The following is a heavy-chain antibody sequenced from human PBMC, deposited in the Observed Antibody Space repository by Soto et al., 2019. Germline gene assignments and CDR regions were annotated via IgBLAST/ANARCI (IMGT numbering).Heavy chain of an antibody. Sequence: QVQLQESGPGLVKPSQTLSLTCTVSGGSISSGFFFWSWLRQTPGKGLAWIGYTFHTGATHFNASLESRLSMSVDTSKNQFSMRLASVTAADTAVYYCARAGHVGAARSCCHTFWGQGVPVTVSS. CDR3: ARAGHVGAARSCCHTF. V-gene: IGHV4-30-4*01. CDR1: GGSISSGFFF. D-gene: IGHD1-26*01. J-gene: IGHJ4*02. CDR2: TFHTGAT.